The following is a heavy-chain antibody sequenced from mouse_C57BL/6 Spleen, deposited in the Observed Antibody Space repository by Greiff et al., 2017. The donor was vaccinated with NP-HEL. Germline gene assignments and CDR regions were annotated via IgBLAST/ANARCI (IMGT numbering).Heavy chain of an antibody. Sequence: EVQLVESGPGLVKPSQSLSLTCSVTGYSITSGYYWNWIRQFPGNKLEWMGYISYDGSNNYNPSLKNRISITRDTSKNQFFLKLNSVTTEDTATYYCAREDYDWYFDVWGTGTTVTVSS. V-gene: IGHV3-6*01. D-gene: IGHD2-4*01. CDR3: AREDYDWYFDV. J-gene: IGHJ1*03. CDR1: GYSITSGYY. CDR2: ISYDGSN.